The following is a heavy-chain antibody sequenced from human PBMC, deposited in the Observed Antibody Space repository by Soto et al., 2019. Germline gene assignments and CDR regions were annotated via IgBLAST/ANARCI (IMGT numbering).Heavy chain of an antibody. CDR1: GFNFNGGW. J-gene: IGHJ3*02. CDR2: IKSKTDGETT. V-gene: IGHV3-15*01. Sequence: XVSLRLSCAASGFNFNGGWMSWVRQAPGKGLEWVGRIKSKTDGETTDYAAPVKGRFTISRDDSKNTLYLQMDSLKTEDTAVYYCSDLMRGVGAFDIWSRATLVT. CDR3: SDLMRGVGAFDI. D-gene: IGHD3-10*01.